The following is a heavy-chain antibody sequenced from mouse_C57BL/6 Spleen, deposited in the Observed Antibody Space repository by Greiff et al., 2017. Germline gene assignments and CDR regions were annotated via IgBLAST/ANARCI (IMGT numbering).Heavy chain of an antibody. Sequence: QVQLQQSGAELVKPGASVKISCKASGYAFSSYWMNWVKQRPGKGLEWIGQIYPGDGDTNYNGKFKGKATLTADKSSSTAYMQLSSLTSEDSAVYFCARWDYYGSSFYWYFDVWGTGTTVTVSS. CDR1: GYAFSSYW. CDR3: ARWDYYGSSFYWYFDV. D-gene: IGHD1-1*01. V-gene: IGHV1-80*01. CDR2: IYPGDGDT. J-gene: IGHJ1*03.